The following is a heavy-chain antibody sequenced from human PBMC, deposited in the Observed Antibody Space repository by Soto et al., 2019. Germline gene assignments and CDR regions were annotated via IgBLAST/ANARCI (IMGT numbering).Heavy chain of an antibody. D-gene: IGHD3-9*01. CDR2: ISGSGGST. CDR1: GFTFSSYA. Sequence: GGSLRLSCAASGFTFSSYAMSWVRQAPGKGLEWVSAISGSGGSTYYADSVKGRFTISRENSKNTLYLQMNSLRAEDTAVYYCAKDPIRYFDWLPPYFDYWGQGTLVTVSS. CDR3: AKDPIRYFDWLPPYFDY. J-gene: IGHJ4*02. V-gene: IGHV3-23*01.